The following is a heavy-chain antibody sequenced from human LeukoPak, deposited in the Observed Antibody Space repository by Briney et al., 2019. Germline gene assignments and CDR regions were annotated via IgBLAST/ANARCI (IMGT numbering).Heavy chain of an antibody. J-gene: IGHJ4*02. Sequence: SETLSLTCTVSGDSISTSYWSWIRQPAGKGLEWIGRIYTSGSTNYNPSLKSRVTMSVDTSKNQFSLKLSSVTAADTAVYYCASEAAAGTLGYWGQGTLVTVSS. CDR1: GDSISTSY. V-gene: IGHV4-4*07. CDR2: IYTSGST. D-gene: IGHD6-13*01. CDR3: ASEAAAGTLGY.